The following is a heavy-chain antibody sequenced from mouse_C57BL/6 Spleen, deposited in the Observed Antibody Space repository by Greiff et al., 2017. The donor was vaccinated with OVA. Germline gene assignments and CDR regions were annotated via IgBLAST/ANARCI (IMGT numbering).Heavy chain of an antibody. J-gene: IGHJ2*01. D-gene: IGHD1-2*01. CDR2: ISYDGSN. V-gene: IGHV3-6*01. Sequence: EVQLQQSGPGLAKPSQSLSLTCSVTGYSITSGYYWNWIRQFPGNKLEWMGYISYDGSNNYNPSLKNRISITRDTSKNQFFLKLNSVTTEDTATYYCAREISTALDYWGQGTTLTVSS. CDR1: GYSITSGYY. CDR3: AREISTALDY.